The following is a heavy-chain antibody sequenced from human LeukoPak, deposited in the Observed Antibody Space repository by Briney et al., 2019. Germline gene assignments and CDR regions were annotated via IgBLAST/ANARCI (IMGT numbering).Heavy chain of an antibody. CDR1: GFSFRDHA. V-gene: IGHV3-23*01. Sequence: GGSLRLSCAASGFSFRDHAMNWVRRAPGQGLEWVSSLSETGETTDYADSVKGRFTISRDNSNNILYLQMNSLRADDTAVYYRAKQWLVGIWGQGTLVTVSS. D-gene: IGHD6-19*01. CDR3: AKQWLVGI. J-gene: IGHJ4*02. CDR2: LSETGETT.